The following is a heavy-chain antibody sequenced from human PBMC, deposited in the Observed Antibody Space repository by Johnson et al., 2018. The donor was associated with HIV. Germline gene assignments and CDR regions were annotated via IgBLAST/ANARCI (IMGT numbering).Heavy chain of an antibody. CDR2: IYSGGST. CDR3: AREGVAVAGTPDAFDL. D-gene: IGHD6-19*01. Sequence: VQLVESGGGLVQPGGSLRLSCAAFGFTVSSNYMSWVRQAPGKGLECVSVIYSGGSTYQADSVKGRFILSRDNSKNTLFLQMNSLRAEDTAVYYFAREGVAVAGTPDAFDLWGQGTMVIVSS. CDR1: GFTVSSNY. V-gene: IGHV3-66*01. J-gene: IGHJ3*01.